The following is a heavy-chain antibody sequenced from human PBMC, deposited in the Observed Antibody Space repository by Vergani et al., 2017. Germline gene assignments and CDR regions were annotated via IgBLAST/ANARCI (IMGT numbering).Heavy chain of an antibody. CDR2: ISSSGSTI. D-gene: IGHD2-15*01. Sequence: EVQLVESGGGLVQPGGSLRLSCAASGFTFSSYEMNWVRQAPGKGLEWVSYISSSGSTIYYADSVKGRFTTSRDNSKNTLYLQMNSLRAEDTAVYYCARDEDCSGGSCYFELDYWGQGTLVTVSS. V-gene: IGHV3-48*03. J-gene: IGHJ4*02. CDR3: ARDEDCSGGSCYFELDY. CDR1: GFTFSSYE.